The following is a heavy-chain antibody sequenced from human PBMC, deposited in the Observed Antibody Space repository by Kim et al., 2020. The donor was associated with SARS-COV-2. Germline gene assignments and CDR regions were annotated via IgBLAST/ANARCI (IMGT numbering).Heavy chain of an antibody. Sequence: GGSLRLSCAASGFTFSSYAMSWVRQAPGKGLEWVSAISGSGGSTYYADYVKGRFTISRDNSKNTLYLQMNSLRAEDTAVYYCAKDQSGDLDYFDYWGQGTLVTVSS. CDR1: GFTFSSYA. J-gene: IGHJ4*02. D-gene: IGHD7-27*01. V-gene: IGHV3-23*01. CDR2: ISGSGGST. CDR3: AKDQSGDLDYFDY.